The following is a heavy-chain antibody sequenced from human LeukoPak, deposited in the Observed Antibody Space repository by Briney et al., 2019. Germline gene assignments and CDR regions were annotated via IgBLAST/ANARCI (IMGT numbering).Heavy chain of an antibody. CDR1: GFTFSSYS. J-gene: IGHJ4*02. Sequence: GGSLRLSCAASGFTFSSYSMNWVRQAPGKGLEWVSSISSSGSYIYYADSVKGRFTISRDNAKNSLYLQMNSLRAEDTAVYYCARDREPDPGGSFDYWGQGTLVTVSS. CDR3: ARDREPDPGGSFDY. CDR2: ISSSGSYI. D-gene: IGHD2-15*01. V-gene: IGHV3-21*01.